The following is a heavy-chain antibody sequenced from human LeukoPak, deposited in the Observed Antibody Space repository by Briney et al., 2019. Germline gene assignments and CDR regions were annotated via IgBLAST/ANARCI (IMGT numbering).Heavy chain of an antibody. CDR2: TRNKANSYTT. CDR1: GFTFSSYS. V-gene: IGHV3-72*01. J-gene: IGHJ4*02. CDR3: VRVVHITANYPFDY. Sequence: GGSLRLSCAASGFTFSSYSMNWVRQVPGKGLEWVGRTRNKANSYTTEYAASVKGRFTISRDDSRNSLYLQMNSLKSEDTAVYYCVRVVHITANYPFDYWGQGTLVTVSS. D-gene: IGHD2-21*01.